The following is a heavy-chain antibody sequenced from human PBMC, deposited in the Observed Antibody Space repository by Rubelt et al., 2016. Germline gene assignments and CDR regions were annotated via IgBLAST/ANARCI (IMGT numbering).Heavy chain of an antibody. CDR2: IYYNGNT. J-gene: IGHJ2*01. V-gene: IGHV4-34*01. CDR3: ARHLYEYGSGSYFDL. Sequence: QVQLQQWGAGLLKPSETLSLTCAVYGGSFSGYYWNWIRQPPGKGLEYIGYIYYNGNTNYNPSLTSRVTISVDTSKNQFSLNLRSGTAADTAVYYCARHLYEYGSGSYFDLWGRGTLVTVSS. CDR1: GGSFSGYY. D-gene: IGHD3-10*01.